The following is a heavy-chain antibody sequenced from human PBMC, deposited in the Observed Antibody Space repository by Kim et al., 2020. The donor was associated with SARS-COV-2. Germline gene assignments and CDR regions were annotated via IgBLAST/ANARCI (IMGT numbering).Heavy chain of an antibody. J-gene: IGHJ4*02. Sequence: GGSLRLSCTASGFAFGDYAISWFRQAPGMGLEWLGFIRNKAYGVTTEYAASVKGTLTISRDDSKSIAYLQMDSLKTEDTAVYYCTSEGGSGRYYFDYWGQGTLVTVSS. CDR2: IRNKAYGVTT. CDR1: GFAFGDYA. V-gene: IGHV3-49*03. CDR3: TSEGGSGRYYFDY. D-gene: IGHD3-10*01.